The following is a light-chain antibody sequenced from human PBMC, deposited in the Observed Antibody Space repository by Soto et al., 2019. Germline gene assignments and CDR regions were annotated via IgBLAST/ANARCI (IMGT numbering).Light chain of an antibody. CDR1: QSVSSSY. J-gene: IGKJ4*01. Sequence: EIVLTQSPGTLSLSPGERATLSGRASQSVSSSYLAWYQQKPGQAPRLLIYGASSRATGIPDRFSGSGSGTDFTLTISRLEPEDFAVYYCQQYGSSPWLTFGGGTKVEIK. CDR2: GAS. CDR3: QQYGSSPWLT. V-gene: IGKV3-20*01.